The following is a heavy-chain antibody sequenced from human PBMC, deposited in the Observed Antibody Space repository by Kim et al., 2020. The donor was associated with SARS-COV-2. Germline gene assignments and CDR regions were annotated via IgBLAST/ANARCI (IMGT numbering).Heavy chain of an antibody. D-gene: IGHD6-19*01. J-gene: IGHJ5*02. CDR3: ARHGSQWLVREGWFDP. Sequence: PSLKSRVTISVDTSKNQFPLKLSSVTAADTAVYYCARHGSQWLVREGWFDPWGQGTLVTVSS. V-gene: IGHV4-39*01.